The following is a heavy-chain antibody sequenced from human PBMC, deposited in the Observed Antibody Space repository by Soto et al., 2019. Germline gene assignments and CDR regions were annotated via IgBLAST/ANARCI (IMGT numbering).Heavy chain of an antibody. D-gene: IGHD1-20*01. CDR3: ARSGYNWNDGARGYFDY. V-gene: IGHV3-48*03. CDR2: ISSSGRTI. J-gene: IGHJ4*02. CDR1: GFTFSSYE. Sequence: PGGSLRLSCAASGFTFSSYEMNWVRQAPGKGLEWGSYISSSGRTIYYADSVKGRFTISRDNAKNSLYLQMNSLRAEDTAVYYCARSGYNWNDGARGYFDYWGQGTLVTVSS.